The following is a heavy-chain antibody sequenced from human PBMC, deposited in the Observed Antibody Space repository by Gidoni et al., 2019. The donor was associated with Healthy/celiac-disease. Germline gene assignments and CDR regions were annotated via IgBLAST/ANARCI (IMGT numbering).Heavy chain of an antibody. CDR2: IWYDGSNK. Sequence: QVQLVEPGGGVVQPGRSLSPSCAAPGLPFSSSGMHWVRQAPGKGLEWVAVIWYDGSNKYYADSVKGRFTISRDNSKNTLYLQMNSLRAEDTAVYYCARDLELELRLRYYYGMDVWGQGTTVTVSS. CDR1: GLPFSSSG. CDR3: ARDLELELRLRYYYGMDV. J-gene: IGHJ6*02. D-gene: IGHD1-7*01. V-gene: IGHV3-33*01.